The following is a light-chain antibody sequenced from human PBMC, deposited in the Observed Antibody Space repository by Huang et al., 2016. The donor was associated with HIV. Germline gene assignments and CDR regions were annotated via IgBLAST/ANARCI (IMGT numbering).Light chain of an antibody. CDR3: QQYHIYPWT. J-gene: IGKJ1*01. CDR2: STS. Sequence: AIRITQSPSSLSASTGDRVTITCRASQDVSNYLASYQQKPGRAPKLMIYSTSTLQSGVPSRFSGNGSATDFSLTITCLQSDDFATYYCQQYHIYPWTFGQGTKVEI. V-gene: IGKV1-8*01. CDR1: QDVSNY.